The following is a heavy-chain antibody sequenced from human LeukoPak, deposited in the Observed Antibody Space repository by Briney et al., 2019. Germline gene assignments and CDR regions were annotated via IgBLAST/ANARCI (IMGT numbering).Heavy chain of an antibody. Sequence: PSETLSLTCTVSGGSISSSSYYWGWIRQPPGKGLEWIGSIYYSGSTYYNPSLKSRVTISVDTSKNQFSLKLSSVTAADTAVYYCARGGQIVVVVAATDDKAFDIWGQGTMVTVSS. J-gene: IGHJ3*02. D-gene: IGHD2-15*01. CDR1: GGSISSSSYY. CDR3: ARGGQIVVVVAATDDKAFDI. CDR2: IYYSGST. V-gene: IGHV4-39*07.